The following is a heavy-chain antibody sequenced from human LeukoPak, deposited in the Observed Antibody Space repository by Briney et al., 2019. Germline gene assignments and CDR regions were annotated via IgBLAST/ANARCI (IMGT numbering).Heavy chain of an antibody. CDR3: AKLPTGFPNWFDT. V-gene: IGHV4-39*01. D-gene: IGHD3-10*01. Sequence: SETLSLTCTVSGGSVISGHYCWGWVRQPPGKGLQWIASVHFNGQTYSNPSLSGRVTMSIDTSKNQFSLKVTSLTAADTAVYYCAKLPTGFPNWFDTWGQGTLVTVSS. J-gene: IGHJ5*02. CDR1: GGSVISGHYC. CDR2: VHFNGQT.